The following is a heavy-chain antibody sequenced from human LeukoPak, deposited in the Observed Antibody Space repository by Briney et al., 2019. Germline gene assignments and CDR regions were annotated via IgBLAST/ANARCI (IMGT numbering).Heavy chain of an antibody. CDR1: GYTFTSYY. Sequence: SVKVSCKASGYTFTSYYMHWVRQAPGQGLEWMGGIIPIFGTANYAQKFQGRVTITADESTSTAYMELSSLRSEDTAVYYCARSGYSSGWYVLGYWGQGTLVTVSS. D-gene: IGHD6-19*01. CDR2: IIPIFGTA. J-gene: IGHJ4*02. V-gene: IGHV1-69*13. CDR3: ARSGYSSGWYVLGY.